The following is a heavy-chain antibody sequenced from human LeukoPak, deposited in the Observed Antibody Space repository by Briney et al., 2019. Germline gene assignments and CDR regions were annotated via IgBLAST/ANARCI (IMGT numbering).Heavy chain of an antibody. D-gene: IGHD3-16*02. Sequence: PGGSLRLSCTASGFIVSSNYMSWVRQAPGKGLDWVSVIYSGGTTYYADSVKGRFTISRDNSKNTLYLQMNSLRAEDTAVYYCARDLRYLDDGRSDGYWGQGTLVTVSS. J-gene: IGHJ4*02. V-gene: IGHV3-66*01. CDR3: ARDLRYLDDGRSDGY. CDR2: IYSGGTT. CDR1: GFIVSSNY.